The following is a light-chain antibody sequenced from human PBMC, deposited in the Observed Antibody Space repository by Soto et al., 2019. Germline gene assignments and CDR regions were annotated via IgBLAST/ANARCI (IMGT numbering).Light chain of an antibody. J-gene: IGKJ5*01. CDR3: QRYGSSPLIT. V-gene: IGKV3-20*01. CDR2: AAS. CDR1: QSVSASY. Sequence: EIVLTQSPGTLSLSPWERATLSCRASQSVSASYLAWYQQKPGQAPRLLIYAASSRATGIPDRFSGSGSGTDFTLTISRLEPEDFAVYFCQRYGSSPLITFGQGTRLEIK.